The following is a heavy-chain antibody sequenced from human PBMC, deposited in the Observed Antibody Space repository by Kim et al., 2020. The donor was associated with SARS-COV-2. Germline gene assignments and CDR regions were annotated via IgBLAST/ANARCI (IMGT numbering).Heavy chain of an antibody. J-gene: IGHJ1*01. V-gene: IGHV7-4-1*02. CDR3: ARDPHPTVTKEYFQH. D-gene: IGHD4-17*01. CDR2: INTNTGNP. CDR1: GYTFTSYA. Sequence: ASVKVSCKASGYTFTSYAMNWVRQAPGQGLEWMGWINTNTGNPTYAQGFTGRFVFSLDTSVSTAYLQISSLKAEDTAVYYCARDPHPTVTKEYFQHWGQGTLVTVSS.